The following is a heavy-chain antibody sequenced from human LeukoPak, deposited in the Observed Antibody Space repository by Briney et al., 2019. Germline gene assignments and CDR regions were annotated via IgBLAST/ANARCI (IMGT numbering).Heavy chain of an antibody. J-gene: IGHJ5*02. CDR1: GYTFTSYY. CDR3: ARGPYYYDSPTGWFDP. D-gene: IGHD3-22*01. Sequence: ASVKVSCKASGYTFTSYYMHWVRQAPGQGLEWMGIINPSGGSTSYAQKFQGRVTMTRDTSTSTVYMELSSLRSEDTAVYYCARGPYYYDSPTGWFDPWGQGTLVTVSS. V-gene: IGHV1-46*01. CDR2: INPSGGST.